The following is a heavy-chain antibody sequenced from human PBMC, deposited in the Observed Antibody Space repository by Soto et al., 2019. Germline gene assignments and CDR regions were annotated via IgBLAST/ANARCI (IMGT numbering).Heavy chain of an antibody. CDR2: ISSSSSTI. CDR3: ANDLPYDYVWGSYPCDY. Sequence: GGSLRLSCAASGFTFSSYSMNWVRQAPGKGLEWVSYISSSSSTIYYADSVKGRFTISRDNSKNTLYLQMNSLRAEDTAVYYCANDLPYDYVWGSYPCDYWGQGTLVTVSS. D-gene: IGHD3-16*02. J-gene: IGHJ4*02. V-gene: IGHV3-48*01. CDR1: GFTFSSYS.